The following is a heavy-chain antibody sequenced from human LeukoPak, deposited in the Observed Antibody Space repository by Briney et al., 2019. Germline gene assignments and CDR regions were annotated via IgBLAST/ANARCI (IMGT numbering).Heavy chain of an antibody. CDR3: ARSYDFWSGPPFDP. CDR1: GYTFTGHY. Sequence: ASVKVSCKASGYTFTGHYMHWVRQAPGQGLEWMGWINPNSGGTKYAQKFQGRVALIRDTSISTAYMELSRLRCDDTAVYYCARSYDFWSGPPFDPWGQGTLVTVSS. CDR2: INPNSGGT. J-gene: IGHJ5*02. D-gene: IGHD3-3*01. V-gene: IGHV1-2*02.